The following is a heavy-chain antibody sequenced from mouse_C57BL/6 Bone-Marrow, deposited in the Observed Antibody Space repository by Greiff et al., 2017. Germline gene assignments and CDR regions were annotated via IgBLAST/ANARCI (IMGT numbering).Heavy chain of an antibody. CDR2: IYPGSGST. J-gene: IGHJ1*03. V-gene: IGHV1-55*01. Sequence: VQLQQPGAELVKPGASVKMSCKASGYTFTSYWITWVKQRPGQGLEWVGDIYPGSGSTNYNEKFKSKATLTVDTSSSTAYMQLSSLTSEDSAVYYCARTYYSNYWYFDVWGTGTTVTVSS. CDR3: ARTYYSNYWYFDV. D-gene: IGHD2-5*01. CDR1: GYTFTSYW.